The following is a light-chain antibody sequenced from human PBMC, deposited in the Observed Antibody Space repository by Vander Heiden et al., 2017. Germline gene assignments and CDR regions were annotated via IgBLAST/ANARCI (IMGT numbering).Light chain of an antibody. CDR1: SSDVGSYDL. CDR2: EVI. CDR3: CSFAVGSTYV. V-gene: IGLV2-23*02. Sequence: QSALTQPASVSGSPDPSLTISCTGTSSDVGSYDLVSWYQQHPGNAPKLIIYEVIKRPSGVSNRFSGSKSANTASLTISGLQAEDEADYYCCSFAVGSTYVFGTGTKVTVL. J-gene: IGLJ1*01.